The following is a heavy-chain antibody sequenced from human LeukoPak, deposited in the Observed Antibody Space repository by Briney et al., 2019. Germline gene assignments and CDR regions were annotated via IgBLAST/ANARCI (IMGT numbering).Heavy chain of an antibody. Sequence: SETLSLTCTISGGSISSYFWSWIRQPPGKGLEWIGYIYYTGSTNYNPSLKSRVIISLDTSKNQFSLKLSSVTAADTAVYYCARDSSGSWSTIDYWGQGTLVTVSS. CDR1: GGSISSYF. CDR3: ARDSSGSWSTIDY. J-gene: IGHJ4*02. CDR2: IYYTGST. D-gene: IGHD6-13*01. V-gene: IGHV4-59*01.